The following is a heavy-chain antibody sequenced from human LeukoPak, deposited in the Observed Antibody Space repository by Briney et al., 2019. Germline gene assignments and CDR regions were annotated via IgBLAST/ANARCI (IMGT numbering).Heavy chain of an antibody. CDR3: AKERDYGPADY. J-gene: IGHJ4*02. Sequence: PGGSLRLSCAASGFIFNKHAMSWVRQAPGKGLEWVSGLSGSGGSTDYADSVKGRFTVSRDNSKNTLFLQMNSLSAEDTAIYYCAKERDYGPADYWGQGTLVTVSS. CDR2: LSGSGGST. V-gene: IGHV3-23*01. CDR1: GFIFNKHA. D-gene: IGHD4/OR15-4a*01.